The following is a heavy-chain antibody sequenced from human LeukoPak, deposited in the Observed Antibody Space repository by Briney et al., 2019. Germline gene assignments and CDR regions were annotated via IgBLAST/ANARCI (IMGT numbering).Heavy chain of an antibody. CDR1: GGSFSGYY. Sequence: PSETLSLTCAVYGGSFSGYYWVWIRQPPGKGLEWIGEINHSGSTNYNPSLKSRVTISVDTSKNQFSLKLSSVTAADTAVYYCARGRVGGDAFDIWGHATMVTVSS. D-gene: IGHD4-23*01. J-gene: IGHJ3*02. CDR2: INHSGST. V-gene: IGHV4-34*01. CDR3: ARGRVGGDAFDI.